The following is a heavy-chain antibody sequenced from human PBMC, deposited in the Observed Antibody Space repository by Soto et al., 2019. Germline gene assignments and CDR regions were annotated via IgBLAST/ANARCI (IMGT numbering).Heavy chain of an antibody. D-gene: IGHD2-21*02. CDR3: ARSWGRAYCGGDCYQPFDY. V-gene: IGHV1-46*01. Sequence: ASVKVSCKASGYTFTTYYMHWVRQAPGQGLEWMGIINPSGGCTSYEQKFQGRVTMTRDTSTSTVYMELSSLRAEDTAVYYCARSWGRAYCGGDCYQPFDYWGQGTLVTVSS. J-gene: IGHJ4*02. CDR2: INPSGGCT. CDR1: GYTFTTYY.